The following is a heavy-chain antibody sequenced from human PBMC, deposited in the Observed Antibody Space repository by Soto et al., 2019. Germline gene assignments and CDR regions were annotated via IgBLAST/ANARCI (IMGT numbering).Heavy chain of an antibody. CDR2: MNPNSVNT. D-gene: IGHD2-21*01. J-gene: IGHJ4*02. Sequence: QVQLVQSGAEVKKPGASVKVSCKASGYTFTSYDINWVRQATGQGLEWMGWMNPNSVNTGYAQKFQGRVTMTRNTSISTAYMELSSLRSEDTAVYYCARGGGDYGPALVSGVNWGQGTLVTVSS. CDR3: ARGGGDYGPALVSGVN. CDR1: GYTFTSYD. V-gene: IGHV1-8*01.